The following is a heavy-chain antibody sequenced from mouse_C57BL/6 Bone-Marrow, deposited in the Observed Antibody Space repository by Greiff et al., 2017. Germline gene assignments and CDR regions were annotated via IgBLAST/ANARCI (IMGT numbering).Heavy chain of an antibody. V-gene: IGHV1-59*01. J-gene: IGHJ4*01. CDR1: GYTFTSFW. Sequence: QVQLQQPGAELVRPGTSVKLSCKASGYTFTSFWMHWVKQRPGQGLEWIGVIDPSDSYTNYNQKFKGKATLTVDPSSSTAYMQLSSLTSEDSAVYYCARLWSYYAMDYWGQGTSVTVSS. CDR3: ARLWSYYAMDY. CDR2: IDPSDSYT.